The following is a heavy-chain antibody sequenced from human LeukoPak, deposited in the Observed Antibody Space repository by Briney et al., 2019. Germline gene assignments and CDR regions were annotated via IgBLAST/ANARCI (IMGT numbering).Heavy chain of an antibody. D-gene: IGHD4-23*01. Sequence: SETLSLTCTVSGGSISSHYWSWIRQPPGKGLEWIGYIYYSGSTNYNPSLKSRVTISVDMSKNQFSLKLSSVTAADTAVYYCARVLYGGLAYYYYYMDVWGKGTTVTVSS. CDR3: ARVLYGGLAYYYYYMDV. J-gene: IGHJ6*03. CDR1: GGSISSHY. V-gene: IGHV4-59*11. CDR2: IYYSGST.